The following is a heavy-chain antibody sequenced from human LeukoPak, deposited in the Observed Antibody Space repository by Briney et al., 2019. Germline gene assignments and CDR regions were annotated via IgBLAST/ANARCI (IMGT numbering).Heavy chain of an antibody. J-gene: IGHJ4*02. D-gene: IGHD4-17*01. V-gene: IGHV3-30*04. CDR1: GVTLSNYA. CDR3: ATDYGDYEPIDY. CDR2: ISFDGTNK. Sequence: GGSLRLSCTASGVTLSNYAMHWVRRPPGRGLEWVAVISFDGTNKYYGDSVEGRFSVSRDNSKNTLYLQMNSLRPDDTAMYYCATDYGDYEPIDYWGQGTLVAVSS.